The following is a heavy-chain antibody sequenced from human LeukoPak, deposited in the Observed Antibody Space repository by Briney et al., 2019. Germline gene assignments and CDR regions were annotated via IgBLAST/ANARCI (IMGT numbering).Heavy chain of an antibody. D-gene: IGHD2-15*01. CDR1: GGSISSYY. Sequence: SETLSLTCTVSGGSISSYYWSWVRQPPGKGLEWIGYIYYSGSTNYNPSLKSRVTISVDTSKNQFSLKLSSVTAADTAVYYCASGSHPTYYYYYYMDVWGKGTTVTVSS. V-gene: IGHV4-59*01. CDR2: IYYSGST. CDR3: ASGSHPTYYYYYYMDV. J-gene: IGHJ6*03.